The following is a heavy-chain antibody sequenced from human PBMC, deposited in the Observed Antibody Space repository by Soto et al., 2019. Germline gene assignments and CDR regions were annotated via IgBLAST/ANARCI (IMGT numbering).Heavy chain of an antibody. D-gene: IGHD1-7*01. CDR2: IIPIFGTA. CDR1: GGTFSSYA. CDR3: ARVPLGITGTPTYYYYGMDV. J-gene: IGHJ6*02. Sequence: QVQLVQSGAEVKKPGSSVKVSCKASGGTFSSYAISWVRQAPGQGLEWMGGIIPIFGTANYAQKFQGRVTTTADESTSTAYMELSSLRSEDTAVYYCARVPLGITGTPTYYYYGMDVWGQGTTVTVSS. V-gene: IGHV1-69*01.